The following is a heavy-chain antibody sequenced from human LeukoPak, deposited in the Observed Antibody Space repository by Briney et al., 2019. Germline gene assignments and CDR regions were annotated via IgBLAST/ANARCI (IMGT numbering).Heavy chain of an antibody. Sequence: SETLSLTCTVSGGPISSSSYYWGWIRQPPGKGLEWIGSIYYSGSTYYNPSLKSRVTISVDTSKNQFSLKLSSVTAADTAVYYCARHNAVAATGDYWGQGTLVTVSS. D-gene: IGHD6-19*01. CDR1: GGPISSSSYY. CDR2: IYYSGST. J-gene: IGHJ4*02. CDR3: ARHNAVAATGDY. V-gene: IGHV4-39*01.